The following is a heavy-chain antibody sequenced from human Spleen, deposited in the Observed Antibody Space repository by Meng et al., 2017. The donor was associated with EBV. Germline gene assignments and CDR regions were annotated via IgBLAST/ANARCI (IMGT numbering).Heavy chain of an antibody. Sequence: QQQLPESGPGLVKPPATLSLTCSVSGGSISSSTYYWGWIRQPPGKGLEWIGNIYKSGSTYYNPSLKSRVAISVDTSKNQFSLRLSSVTAADTAVYYCARDGRGGSRNTNPPEYWGQGTLVTVSS. V-gene: IGHV4-39*07. J-gene: IGHJ4*02. CDR3: ARDGRGGSRNTNPPEY. CDR1: GGSISSSTYY. CDR2: IYKSGST. D-gene: IGHD2-2*01.